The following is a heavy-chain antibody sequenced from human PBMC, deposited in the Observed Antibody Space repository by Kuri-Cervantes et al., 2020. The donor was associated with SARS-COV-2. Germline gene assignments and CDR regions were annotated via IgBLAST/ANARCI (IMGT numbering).Heavy chain of an antibody. Sequence: GESLKISCAASGFTFSSYGMHWVRQAPGKGLEWVAFIRYDGSNKYYADSVKGRFTISRDNSKNTPYLQMNSLRAEDTAVYYCAKDLGGYDRGAFDIWGQGTMVTVSS. V-gene: IGHV3-30*02. CDR2: IRYDGSNK. J-gene: IGHJ3*02. CDR1: GFTFSSYG. D-gene: IGHD5-12*01. CDR3: AKDLGGYDRGAFDI.